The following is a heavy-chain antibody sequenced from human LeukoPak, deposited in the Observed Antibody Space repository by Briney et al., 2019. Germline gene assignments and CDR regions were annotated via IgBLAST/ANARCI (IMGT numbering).Heavy chain of an antibody. V-gene: IGHV3-21*04. CDR2: LSSSSSYI. CDR3: AKASGGIYFDYYMDV. J-gene: IGHJ6*03. Sequence: NPGGSLRLSCAASGFTFRSYSMNWVRQAPGKALEWVSSLSSSSSYIDYADSVKGRFTISRDNSKNTLYLQMNSLRDEDTPVYYCAKASGGIYFDYYMDVWGKGTTVTISS. D-gene: IGHD3-16*01. CDR1: GFTFRSYS.